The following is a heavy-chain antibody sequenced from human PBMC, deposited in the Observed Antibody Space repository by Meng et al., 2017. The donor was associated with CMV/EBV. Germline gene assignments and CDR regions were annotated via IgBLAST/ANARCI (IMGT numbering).Heavy chain of an antibody. V-gene: IGHV1-2*02. Sequence: ASVKVSCKASGYTFTGYYMHWVRQAPGQGLEWMGWINPNSGGTNYAQKFQGRVTTTRDTSISTAYMELSRLRSDDTAVYYCAREEAYYYGMDVWGQGTTVTVSS. J-gene: IGHJ6*02. CDR2: INPNSGGT. CDR1: GYTFTGYY. CDR3: AREEAYYYGMDV.